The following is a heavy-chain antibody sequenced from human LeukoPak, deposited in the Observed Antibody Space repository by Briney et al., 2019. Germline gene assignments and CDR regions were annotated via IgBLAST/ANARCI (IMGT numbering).Heavy chain of an antibody. V-gene: IGHV4-39*07. CDR3: ATGKERDYFYMDV. CDR2: IYYSGST. Sequence: SETLSLTCTVSGGSISSSSYYWGWIRQPPGKGLEWIGSIYYSGSTYYNPSLSSRVTISLDRSKNQVSLRLTSVTAADTAVYYCATGKERDYFYMDVWAKGTTVTVSS. D-gene: IGHD1-26*01. CDR1: GGSISSSSYY. J-gene: IGHJ6*03.